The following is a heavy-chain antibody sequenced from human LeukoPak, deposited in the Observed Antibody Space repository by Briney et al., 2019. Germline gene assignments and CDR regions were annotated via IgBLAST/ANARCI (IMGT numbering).Heavy chain of an antibody. D-gene: IGHD6-13*01. Sequence: GASVKVSCKASGFTFTSSAVQWVRQARGQRLEWIGWIVVGGGNTNYAQKFQERVTITRDTSISTAYMELSRLRSDDTAVYYCARDRSRIAAAGTRWFDPWGQGTLVTVSS. CDR2: IVVGGGNT. CDR1: GFTFTSSA. CDR3: ARDRSRIAAAGTRWFDP. V-gene: IGHV1-58*01. J-gene: IGHJ5*02.